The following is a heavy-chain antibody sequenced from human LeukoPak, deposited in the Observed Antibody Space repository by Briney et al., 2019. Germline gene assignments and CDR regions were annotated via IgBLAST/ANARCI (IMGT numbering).Heavy chain of an antibody. CDR1: GFTFISYA. D-gene: IGHD5-18*01. V-gene: IGHV3-30-3*01. J-gene: IGHJ4*02. CDR2: ISYDGSNK. Sequence: PGRSLRLSCAASGFTFISYAMHWVRQAPGKGLEWVAVISYDGSNKYYADSVKGRFTISRDNSKNTLYLQMNSLRAEDTAVYYCAPNYVDTAMAPHLDYWGQGTLVTVSS. CDR3: APNYVDTAMAPHLDY.